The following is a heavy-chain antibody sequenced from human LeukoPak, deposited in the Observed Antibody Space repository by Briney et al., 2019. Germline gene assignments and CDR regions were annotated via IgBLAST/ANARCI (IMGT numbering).Heavy chain of an antibody. J-gene: IGHJ4*02. D-gene: IGHD1-7*01. V-gene: IGHV3-7*01. Sequence: PGGSLRLSCAASGFTFSNYWMSWVRQAPGKGLEWAANIKQDGSEKYYVNSVKGRFTISRDSAKNSLYLQMNSLRAEDTAIYYCAREDDWNYEDYWGQGTLVTVSS. CDR2: IKQDGSEK. CDR3: AREDDWNYEDY. CDR1: GFTFSNYW.